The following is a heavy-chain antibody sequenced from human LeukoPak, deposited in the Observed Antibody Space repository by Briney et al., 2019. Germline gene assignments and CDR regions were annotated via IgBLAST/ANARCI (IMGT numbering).Heavy chain of an antibody. CDR3: ARSTSSGSYGYYYAMDV. Sequence: KPSQTLSLTCTVSGGSIRSYYWSWIQQPPGKALEWIGYIYYSGSTNYNPSLKSRVTISVDTSKNQFSLKLSSVTAADTAVYYCARSTSSGSYGYYYAMDVWGQGTTVTVSS. CDR1: GGSIRSYY. J-gene: IGHJ6*02. D-gene: IGHD1-26*01. V-gene: IGHV4-59*08. CDR2: IYYSGST.